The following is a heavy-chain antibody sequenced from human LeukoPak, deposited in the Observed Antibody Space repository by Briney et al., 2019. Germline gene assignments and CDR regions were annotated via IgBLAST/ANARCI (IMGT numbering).Heavy chain of an antibody. V-gene: IGHV3-48*02. CDR2: ISSSGSTI. CDR3: ARAKEDYGGNSGHWYFDL. J-gene: IGHJ2*01. Sequence: GGSLRLSCAASGFTFSSYNMNWVRQAPGKGLEWVSDISSSGSTIYFADSVKGRFTISRDNAKNSLYLQMNSLRDEDTAVYYCARAKEDYGGNSGHWYFDLWGRGTLVTVPS. CDR1: GFTFSSYN. D-gene: IGHD4-23*01.